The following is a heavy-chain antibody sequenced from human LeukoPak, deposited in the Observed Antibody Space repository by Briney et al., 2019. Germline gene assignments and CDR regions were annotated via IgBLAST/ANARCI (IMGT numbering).Heavy chain of an antibody. Sequence: SETLSLTCTVSGGSVSSGSYYWSWIRQPPGKGLEWIGEINHSGSTNYNPSLKSRVTISVDTSKNQFSLKLSSVTAADTAVYYCARGSQSGGSLAFDIWGQGTMVTVSS. CDR2: INHSGST. J-gene: IGHJ3*02. D-gene: IGHD2-15*01. V-gene: IGHV4-39*07. CDR3: ARGSQSGGSLAFDI. CDR1: GGSVSSGSYY.